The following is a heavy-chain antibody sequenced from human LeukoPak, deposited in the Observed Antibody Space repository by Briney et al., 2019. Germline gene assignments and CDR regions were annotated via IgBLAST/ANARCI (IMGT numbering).Heavy chain of an antibody. CDR2: INPNSGGT. Sequence: ASVKVSCKASGSTFTGYYMHWVRQAPGQGLEWMGWINPNSGGTNYAQKFQGRVTMTRDTSISTAYMELSRLRSDDTAVYYCARVPGLDYYDSSGSGGWGQGTLVTVSS. V-gene: IGHV1-2*02. D-gene: IGHD3-22*01. CDR1: GSTFTGYY. CDR3: ARVPGLDYYDSSGSGG. J-gene: IGHJ4*02.